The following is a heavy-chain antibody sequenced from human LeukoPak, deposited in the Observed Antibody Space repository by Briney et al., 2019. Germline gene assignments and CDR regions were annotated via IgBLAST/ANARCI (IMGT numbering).Heavy chain of an antibody. Sequence: NWIRQHPGKGLEWIGYIHYSGSTYYNPSLKSRVTISVDTSKNQFSLKLSSVTAADTAVYFCARDPYYYDRSGGFDPWGQGTLVTVSS. CDR3: ARDPYYYDRSGGFDP. D-gene: IGHD3-22*01. V-gene: IGHV4-31*02. CDR2: IHYSGST. J-gene: IGHJ5*02.